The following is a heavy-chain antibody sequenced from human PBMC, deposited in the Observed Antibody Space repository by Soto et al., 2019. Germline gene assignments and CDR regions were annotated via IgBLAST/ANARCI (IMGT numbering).Heavy chain of an antibody. V-gene: IGHV1-2*02. J-gene: IGHJ5*01. CDR3: ARGSGSSWFDS. Sequence: QVPLVQSGAEVKQPGASVKVSCKASGYTFTANYIHWVRQAPGQGLEWMGWINSNSGGTKYAQNFQGRVTLTRDTSINTVYMDLNRLISDDTAVYYCARGSGSSWFDSWGQGTLVTVSS. D-gene: IGHD1-1*01. CDR1: GYTFTANY. CDR2: INSNSGGT.